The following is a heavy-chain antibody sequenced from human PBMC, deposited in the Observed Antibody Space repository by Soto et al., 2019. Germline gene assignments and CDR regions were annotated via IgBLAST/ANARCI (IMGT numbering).Heavy chain of an antibody. D-gene: IGHD6-13*01. J-gene: IGHJ4*02. V-gene: IGHV3-23*01. CDR1: GFTFSSYA. CDR2: ISGSGGST. Sequence: GGSLRLSCAASGFTFSSYAMSWVRQAPGKGLEWVSAISGSGGSTYYADSVKGRFTISRDNSKNTLYLQMNSLRAEDTAVYYCAKGHSSSWYGLYYFDYWGQGTLVTVSS. CDR3: AKGHSSSWYGLYYFDY.